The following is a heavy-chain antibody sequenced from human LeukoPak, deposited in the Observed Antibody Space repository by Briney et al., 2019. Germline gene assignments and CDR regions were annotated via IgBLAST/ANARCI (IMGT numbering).Heavy chain of an antibody. CDR1: GGSISSYY. Sequence: SETLSLTCTVSGGSISSYYWSWIRQPAGKGLEWIGRIYTTGTTNNNPSLKSRVTMSVDTSRNQFSLKLTSVTAADTAVYYCARESKSYDGSGFYHDYWGQGTLVAVSS. CDR2: IYTTGTT. J-gene: IGHJ4*02. D-gene: IGHD3-22*01. CDR3: ARESKSYDGSGFYHDY. V-gene: IGHV4-4*07.